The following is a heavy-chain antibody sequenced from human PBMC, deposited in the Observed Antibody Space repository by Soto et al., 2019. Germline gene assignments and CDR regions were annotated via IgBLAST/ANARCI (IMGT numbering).Heavy chain of an antibody. CDR1: GGSISSYD. Sequence: PXGTLALTFTVSGGSISSYDGSWIRQPAGKGLELIGRIYGSGSASYNPSLKSRVTMSLDTSKNQFSLKLSSVTAADTALYYCARDYFGSASSDCGQGTTVTVSS. CDR2: IYGSGSA. V-gene: IGHV4-4*07. D-gene: IGHD3-10*01. CDR3: ARDYFGSASSD. J-gene: IGHJ6*02.